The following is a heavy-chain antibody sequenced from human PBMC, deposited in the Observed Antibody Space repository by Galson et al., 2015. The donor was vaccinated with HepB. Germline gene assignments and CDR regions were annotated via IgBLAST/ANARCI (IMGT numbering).Heavy chain of an antibody. CDR3: ARPRYCSSASCSASFDY. V-gene: IGHV4-39*01. J-gene: IGHJ4*02. CDR1: GGSIISSRNY. D-gene: IGHD2-2*01. CDR2: TYYAGSS. Sequence: ETLSLTCTVSGGSIISSRNYWGWIRQPPGKGLEWIGGTYYAGSSHYNPSLKSRLTLSVDTSKNQFSLRLTSVTAADTAVYYCARPRYCSSASCSASFDYWGQGILVTVSS.